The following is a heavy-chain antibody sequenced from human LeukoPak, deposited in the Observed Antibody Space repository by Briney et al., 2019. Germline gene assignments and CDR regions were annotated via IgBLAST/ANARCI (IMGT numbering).Heavy chain of an antibody. CDR3: ARSSYYYGSGSYSMDV. V-gene: IGHV1-69*05. Sequence: GASVKVSCKASGGTFSSYAISWVRQAPGQGLEWMGGIIPIFGTANYAQKFQGRVTMTRDTSTSTVYMELSSLRSEDTAVYYCARSSYYYGSGSYSMDVWGKGTTVTISS. D-gene: IGHD3-10*01. CDR1: GGTFSSYA. J-gene: IGHJ6*03. CDR2: IIPIFGTA.